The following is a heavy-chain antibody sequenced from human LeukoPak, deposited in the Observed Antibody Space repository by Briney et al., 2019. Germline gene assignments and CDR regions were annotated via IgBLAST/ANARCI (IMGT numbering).Heavy chain of an antibody. CDR3: ASGYSSSWYKANWFDP. V-gene: IGHV1-8*01. CDR1: GYTFTSYD. J-gene: IGHJ5*02. CDR2: MNPNSGNT. D-gene: IGHD6-13*01. Sequence: VASVKVSCKASGYTFTSYDINWVRQAAGQGLEWMGWMNPNSGNTVYAQRFQGRVTMTKNTSISTAYMELSSLRSEDTAVYYCASGYSSSWYKANWFDPWGQGTLVTVSS.